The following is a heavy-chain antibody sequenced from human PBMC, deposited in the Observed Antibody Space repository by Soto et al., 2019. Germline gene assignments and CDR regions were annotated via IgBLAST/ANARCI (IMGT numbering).Heavy chain of an antibody. CDR3: ARDHLVGATDY. D-gene: IGHD1-26*01. V-gene: IGHV3-48*03. Sequence: GGSLRLSCAASGFTFSSYEMNWVRQAPGKGLEWVSYISSSGSTIYYADSVKGRFTISRDNAKNSLYLQMNSLRAEDTAVYYCARDHLVGATDYWGQGTLVTVPQ. CDR1: GFTFSSYE. CDR2: ISSSGSTI. J-gene: IGHJ4*02.